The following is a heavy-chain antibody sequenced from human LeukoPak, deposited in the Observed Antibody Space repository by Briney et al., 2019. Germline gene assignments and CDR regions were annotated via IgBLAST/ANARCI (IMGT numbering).Heavy chain of an antibody. J-gene: IGHJ4*02. CDR2: INSGGST. CDR3: AKGLGYSGYGPGYFDY. V-gene: IGHV3-23*01. D-gene: IGHD5-12*01. CDR1: GFTFSSCA. Sequence: GGSLRLSCAASGFTFSSCAMSWVSQAPGKGLKWVSAINSGGSTYYADSVKGRFTISRDNSKNTLYLQMNSLRAEDTAVYYCAKGLGYSGYGPGYFDYWGQGTLVTVSS.